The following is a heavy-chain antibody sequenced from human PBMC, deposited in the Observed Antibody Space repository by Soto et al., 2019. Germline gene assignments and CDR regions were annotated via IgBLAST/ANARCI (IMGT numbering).Heavy chain of an antibody. V-gene: IGHV2-5*02. CDR3: AQMDFDLYGMDV. J-gene: IGHJ6*02. CDR2: IYWDDAK. CDR1: GISLTNSGVG. Sequence: QITLTESGPTLVKPTQTLTLTCTFSGISLTNSGVGVSWIRQPPGKALEWLAVIYWDDAKHFSPSQKSRLTISKDTSKNPVVLTTTSMDSVDTATYFCAQMDFDLYGMDVWGQGTKVIVSS. D-gene: IGHD3-9*01.